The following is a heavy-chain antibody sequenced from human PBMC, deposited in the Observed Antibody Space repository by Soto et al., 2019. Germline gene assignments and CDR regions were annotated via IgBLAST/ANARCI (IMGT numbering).Heavy chain of an antibody. D-gene: IGHD3-3*01. CDR1: GGSFSGYY. CDR2: INHSGST. V-gene: IGHV4-34*01. CDR3: ASVTTVPHSFDP. Sequence: SETLSLTCAVYGGSFSGYYWSWIRQPPGKGLEWIGEINHSGSTNYNPSLKSRVTISVDTSKNQFSLKLSSVTAADTAVYYCASVTTVPHSFDPWGQGTLVTVSS. J-gene: IGHJ5*02.